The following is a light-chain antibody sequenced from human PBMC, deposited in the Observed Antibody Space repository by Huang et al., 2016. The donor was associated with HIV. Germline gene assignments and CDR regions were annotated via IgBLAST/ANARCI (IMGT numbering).Light chain of an antibody. CDR1: QSLVSSDGDIY. CDR3: MQGTHWPGT. J-gene: IGKJ1*01. V-gene: IGKV2-30*01. Sequence: DVVMTQFPLSLPVTLGQPASIFCKSSQSLVSSDGDIYLNWLQQRPGQSPRRLIYHVSKRDSGVPDRFSGSGAGTLFALRINRVEAEDVAVYYCMQGTHWPGTFGQGTKLEI. CDR2: HVS.